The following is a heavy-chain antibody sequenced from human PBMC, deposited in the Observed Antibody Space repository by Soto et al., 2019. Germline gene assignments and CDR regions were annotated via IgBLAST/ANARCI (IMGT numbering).Heavy chain of an antibody. D-gene: IGHD1-26*01. CDR3: ARERQWEPLPC. V-gene: IGHV1-18*04. CDR2: VSAYNRNT. Sequence: QVQLVQSGAEVKKPGASVKVSCKTYGYTFTNYGITWVRQAPGQGLEWMGWVSAYNRNTNYAQKFQDRVTMTTDTSTRTAYMELRSLTADDPAVYVCARERQWEPLPCWGQGTRVTVSS. CDR1: GYTFTNYG. J-gene: IGHJ4*02.